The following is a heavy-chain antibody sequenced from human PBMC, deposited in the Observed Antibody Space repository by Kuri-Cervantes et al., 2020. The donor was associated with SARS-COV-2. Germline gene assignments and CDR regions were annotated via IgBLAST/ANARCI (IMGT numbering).Heavy chain of an antibody. J-gene: IGHJ4*02. Sequence: GSLRLSCAVYGGSFSGYYWSWIRQPPGKGLEWIGEINHSGSTNYNPSLKSRVTVSVDTSKNQFSLKLSSVTAADTAVYYCARGRSPGYWGQGTLVTVSS. V-gene: IGHV4-34*01. CDR3: ARGRSPGY. CDR2: INHSGST. CDR1: GGSFSGYY.